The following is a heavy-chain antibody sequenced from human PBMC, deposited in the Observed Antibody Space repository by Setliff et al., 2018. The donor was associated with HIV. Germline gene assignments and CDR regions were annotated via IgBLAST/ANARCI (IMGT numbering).Heavy chain of an antibody. Sequence: GASVKVSCKASGYTFSTYGISWVRQAPGQGLEWMGWISGYNGHTNLGQKFQGRVTMTTDTSTNMAYMELRSLRSDDTAVYYCASGTDPHFITGPYFDYWGQGTLVTVSS. CDR2: ISGYNGHT. V-gene: IGHV1-18*01. D-gene: IGHD3-22*01. CDR1: GYTFSTYG. CDR3: ASGTDPHFITGPYFDY. J-gene: IGHJ4*02.